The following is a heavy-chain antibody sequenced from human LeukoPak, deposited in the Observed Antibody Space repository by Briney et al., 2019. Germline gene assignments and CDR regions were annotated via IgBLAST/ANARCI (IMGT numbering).Heavy chain of an antibody. Sequence: SETLSLTCTVSGGSISSYYWSWLRQPAGKGLEWIGRIYTSGSTNYNPSLKSRVTMSVDTSKNQFSLKLSSVTAADTAVYYCARDKDPRRITIFGVVILRGQGTLVTVSS. D-gene: IGHD3-3*01. CDR1: GGSISSYY. CDR3: ARDKDPRRITIFGVVIL. V-gene: IGHV4-4*07. CDR2: IYTSGST. J-gene: IGHJ4*02.